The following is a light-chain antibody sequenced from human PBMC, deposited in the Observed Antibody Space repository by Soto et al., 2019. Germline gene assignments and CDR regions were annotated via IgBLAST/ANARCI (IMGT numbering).Light chain of an antibody. CDR3: QQYHNWWT. Sequence: EIVLTQSPGTLSLSPGERATLSCRARQRISSNLAWYQQKPGQAPRLLIYGASTRATGISARFSGSGSGTEFTLTISSLQSEDFAVYYCQQYHNWWTFGQGTKVDI. CDR2: GAS. J-gene: IGKJ1*01. CDR1: QRISSN. V-gene: IGKV3-15*01.